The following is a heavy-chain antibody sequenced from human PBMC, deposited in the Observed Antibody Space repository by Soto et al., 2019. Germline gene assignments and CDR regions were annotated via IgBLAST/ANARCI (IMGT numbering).Heavy chain of an antibody. CDR2: IYHSGST. Sequence: QLQLQESGSGLVKPSQTLSLTCAVSGGSISSGGYSWSWIRQPPGKGLEWIGYIYHSGSTYYNPSLKSRVTISVDRSKNQFSLKLSSVTAADTAVYYCASSMTTVTTHFNYYYGMDVWGQGTTVTVSS. CDR1: GGSISSGGYS. D-gene: IGHD4-4*01. CDR3: ASSMTTVTTHFNYYYGMDV. V-gene: IGHV4-30-2*01. J-gene: IGHJ6*02.